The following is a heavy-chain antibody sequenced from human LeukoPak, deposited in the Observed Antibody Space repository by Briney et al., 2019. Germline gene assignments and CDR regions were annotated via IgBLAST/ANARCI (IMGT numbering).Heavy chain of an antibody. CDR3: ARESSGGYYFDVFDI. J-gene: IGHJ3*02. V-gene: IGHV3-23*01. CDR1: GFTFSSYG. Sequence: GGSLRLSCAASGFTFSSYGTSWVRQAPGKGLEWVSAISGSGGSTYYADPVKGRSTISRDNSKNTLYLQMNSLRAEDTAFYYCARESSGGYYFDVFDIWGQGTMVTVSS. D-gene: IGHD3-22*01. CDR2: ISGSGGST.